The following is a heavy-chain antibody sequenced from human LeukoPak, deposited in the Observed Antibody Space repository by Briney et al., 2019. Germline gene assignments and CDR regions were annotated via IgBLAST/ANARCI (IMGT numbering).Heavy chain of an antibody. D-gene: IGHD3-10*01. Sequence: GGSLRLSCAASGFTFSSYGMHWVRQAPGKGLEWVSYISSSGRTRYYADYVKGRFTMSRDNAKNSLYLQMNSLKAEDTAVYYCARDSSITMIRGVKDYWGQGTLVTVSS. CDR2: ISSSGRTR. CDR3: ARDSSITMIRGVKDY. V-gene: IGHV3-48*04. J-gene: IGHJ4*02. CDR1: GFTFSSYG.